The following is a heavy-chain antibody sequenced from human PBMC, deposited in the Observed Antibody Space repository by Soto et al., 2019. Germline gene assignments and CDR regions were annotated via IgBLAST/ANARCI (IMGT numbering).Heavy chain of an antibody. CDR2: INHSGST. CDR1: GESFTGCY. D-gene: IGHD3-22*01. Sequence: SETLSLTCAVHGESFTGCYWSWIRQPPGKGLEWIGEINHSGSTNYNPSLNGRVNISVDTSKNQFSLKLSSVTAADTAVDYCERGFQIDRSVDRLDYWGQGSLVT. CDR3: ERGFQIDRSVDRLDY. J-gene: IGHJ4*02. V-gene: IGHV4-34*01.